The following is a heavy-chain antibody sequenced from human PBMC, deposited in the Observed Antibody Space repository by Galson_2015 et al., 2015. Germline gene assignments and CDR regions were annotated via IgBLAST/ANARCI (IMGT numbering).Heavy chain of an antibody. J-gene: IGHJ5*02. D-gene: IGHD4-17*01. V-gene: IGHV3-74*01. CDR3: ARVNHGDYVVGWFDP. CDR2: ISRDGSST. Sequence: SLRLSCAASGFTFSSYWMHWVRQAPGKGLVWVSRISRDGSSTTYADSVKGRFTISRDNAKNTLYLQMNSLRAEDTAVYYCARVNHGDYVVGWFDPWGQGTLVTVSS. CDR1: GFTFSSYW.